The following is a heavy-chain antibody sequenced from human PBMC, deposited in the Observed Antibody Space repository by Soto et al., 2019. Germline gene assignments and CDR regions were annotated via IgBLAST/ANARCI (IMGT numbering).Heavy chain of an antibody. CDR1: GNSFTSYH. CDR3: ARGSAITGPNYYYMDV. CDR2: LNPSSGST. D-gene: IGHD1-7*01. V-gene: IGHV1-46*03. Sequence: QVQLVQSGAEVKKPGASVKLSCKASGNSFTSYHLHWVRQAPGHGPEWMGILNPSSGSTSYAQKFQGRVTMTRDTSTSTIYLELSSLRSQDTAVYYCARGSAITGPNYYYMDVWGKGTTVTVSS. J-gene: IGHJ6*03.